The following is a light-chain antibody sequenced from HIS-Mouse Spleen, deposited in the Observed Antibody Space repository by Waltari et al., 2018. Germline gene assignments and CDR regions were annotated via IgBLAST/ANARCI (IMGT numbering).Light chain of an antibody. V-gene: IGKV3-20*01. CDR2: GAS. J-gene: IGKJ1*01. CDR3: QQYGSSPRT. Sequence: EIVLTQSPGTLSLSPGERATLSCRASQSVSSSYLAWYQQKPGQAPRLLIYGASSRATGIPDRFSGGGSGTDFTLPISRLEPEDFAVYYCQQYGSSPRTFGQGTKVEIK. CDR1: QSVSSSY.